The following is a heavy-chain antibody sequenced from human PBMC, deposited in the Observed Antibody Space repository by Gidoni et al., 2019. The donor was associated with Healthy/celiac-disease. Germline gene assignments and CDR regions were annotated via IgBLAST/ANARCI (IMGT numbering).Heavy chain of an antibody. J-gene: IGHJ6*02. Sequence: QLQLVESGGGVVQPGRSLRLSCAASGFTFSSYGMHWVRQAPGKGLEWVAVISYDGSNKYYADSVKGRFTISRDNSKNTLYLQMNSLRAEDTAVYYCAKGTRDCSGGSCYSSYYYGMDVWGQGTTVTVSS. CDR1: GFTFSSYG. V-gene: IGHV3-30*18. D-gene: IGHD2-15*01. CDR2: ISYDGSNK. CDR3: AKGTRDCSGGSCYSSYYYGMDV.